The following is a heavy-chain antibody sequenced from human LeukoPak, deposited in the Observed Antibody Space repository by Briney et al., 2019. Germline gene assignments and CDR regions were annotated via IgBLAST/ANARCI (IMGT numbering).Heavy chain of an antibody. CDR3: AKGRELLPDAFDI. D-gene: IGHD1-26*01. J-gene: IGHJ3*02. Sequence: GGSLRLTCAASGXTFSSYAMSWVRQAPGKGLEWVSAISGSGGSTYYADSVKGRFTISRDNSKNTLYLQMNSLRAEDTAVYYCAKGRELLPDAFDIWGQGTMVTVSS. CDR2: ISGSGGST. CDR1: GXTFSSYA. V-gene: IGHV3-23*01.